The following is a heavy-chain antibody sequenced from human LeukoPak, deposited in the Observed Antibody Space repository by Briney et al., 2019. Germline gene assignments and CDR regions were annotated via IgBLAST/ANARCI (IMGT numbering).Heavy chain of an antibody. CDR3: AREGGPYRPLDY. CDR2: VNLQGST. V-gene: IGHV4-4*02. J-gene: IGHJ4*02. CDR1: GGSITNTNY. Sequence: SGTLSLTCGVSGGSITNTNYWTWVRQPPGKGLEWIGEVNLQGSTNYDPSLMGRVAIAVDTSENHISLQLTSVTAADTAVYYCAREGGPYRPLDYSGQGTLVTVSS.